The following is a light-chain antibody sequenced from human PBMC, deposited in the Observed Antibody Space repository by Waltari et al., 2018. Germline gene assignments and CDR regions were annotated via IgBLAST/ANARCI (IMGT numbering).Light chain of an antibody. CDR2: EVS. CDR1: QSLVHTDGNIY. J-gene: IGKJ3*01. CDR3: GQGTHLPFT. Sequence: DVVMTQSPLSLPITPGQPASISCRSTQSLVHTDGNIYLSWYHQKPGHPPRRLIYEVSKPDSGVPDRFSGSGAGADFTLKISRVEAEDVGVYYCGQGTHLPFTFGPGTKLDIK. V-gene: IGKV2-30*02.